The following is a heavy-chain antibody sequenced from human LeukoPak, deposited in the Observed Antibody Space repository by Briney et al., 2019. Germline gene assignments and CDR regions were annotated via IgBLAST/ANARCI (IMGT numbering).Heavy chain of an antibody. CDR3: AKGGGYPSYYYYGMDV. CDR2: ISGSGGST. J-gene: IGHJ6*02. CDR1: GFTFSSYS. V-gene: IGHV3-23*01. D-gene: IGHD5-12*01. Sequence: LTGGSLRLSCAASGFTFSSYSMNWVRQTPGKGLEWVPAISGSGGSTYYADSVKGRFTISRDNSKNTLYLQMNSLRAEDTAVYYCAKGGGYPSYYYYGMDVWGQGTTVTVSS.